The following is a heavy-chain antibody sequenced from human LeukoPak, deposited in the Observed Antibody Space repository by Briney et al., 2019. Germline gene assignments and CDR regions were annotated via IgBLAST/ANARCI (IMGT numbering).Heavy chain of an antibody. J-gene: IGHJ3*02. D-gene: IGHD3-10*01. CDR1: GFTFNSYG. CDR3: AKDYGSGSYFHDAFDI. CDR2: ISYDGSNK. Sequence: PGRSLRLSCAASGFTFNSYGMHWVRQAPGKGLEWVAVISYDGSNKHYADSVKGRFSISRDNSKNTLYLQMNSLRAEDTAVYYCAKDYGSGSYFHDAFDIWGQGTMVTVSP. V-gene: IGHV3-30*18.